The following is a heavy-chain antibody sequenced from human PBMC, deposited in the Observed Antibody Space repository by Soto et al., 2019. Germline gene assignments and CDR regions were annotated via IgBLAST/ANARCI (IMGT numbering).Heavy chain of an antibody. J-gene: IGHJ4*02. D-gene: IGHD2-15*01. CDR3: GRDFLGYCSGGSCYEFDY. V-gene: IGHV3-23*01. CDR1: GFTFSGYA. Sequence: GGSLRLSCAASGFTFSGYAMSWVRQPPGKGLEWVSAISGSGGYTYYADSVKGRFTISRDNSKNTLFLQMNSLRAEDTAIYYCGRDFLGYCSGGSCYEFDYWGQGTLVTVSS. CDR2: ISGSGGYT.